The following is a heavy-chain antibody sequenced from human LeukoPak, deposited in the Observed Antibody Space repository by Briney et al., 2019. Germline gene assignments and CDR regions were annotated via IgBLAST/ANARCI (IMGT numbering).Heavy chain of an antibody. Sequence: GGSLRLSCAASGFPFSSYSMNWVRQAPGKGLEWVSSISSSSSYIYYADSVKGRFTISRDNAKNSLYLQMNSLRAEDTAVYYCARDRRYRSVWGGYRHSFDYWGQGTLVTVSS. V-gene: IGHV3-21*01. CDR1: GFPFSSYS. CDR2: ISSSSSYI. D-gene: IGHD3-16*02. CDR3: ARDRRYRSVWGGYRHSFDY. J-gene: IGHJ4*02.